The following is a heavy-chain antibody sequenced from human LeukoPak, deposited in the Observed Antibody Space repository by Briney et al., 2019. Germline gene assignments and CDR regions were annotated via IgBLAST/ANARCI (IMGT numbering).Heavy chain of an antibody. CDR1: GFTFSTYG. CDR3: AKNSWGSGSYSSDINWFDP. V-gene: IGHV3-23*01. Sequence: PGGTLRLSCAASGFTFSTYGMSWVRQAPGKGLEWVSAISGSGDNTYYADSVKGRFTISRDNSKNTLYLQMNSLRAEDTAVYYCAKNSWGSGSYSSDINWFDPWGQGTLVTVSS. D-gene: IGHD3-10*01. CDR2: ISGSGDNT. J-gene: IGHJ5*02.